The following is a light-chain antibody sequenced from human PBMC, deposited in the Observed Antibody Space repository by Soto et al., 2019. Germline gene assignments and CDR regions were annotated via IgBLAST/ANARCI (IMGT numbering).Light chain of an antibody. CDR1: SSDVGGYNY. CDR3: CSYAGNNAVV. J-gene: IGLJ2*01. Sequence: QSALTQPRSVSGSPGQSVTISCTGTSSDVGGYNYVSLYQQHPGKAPKLMIYDVNKRPSGVPDRFSGSKSGNTASLTISGLQAEDEADYYCCSYAGNNAVVFGGGTKLTVL. CDR2: DVN. V-gene: IGLV2-11*01.